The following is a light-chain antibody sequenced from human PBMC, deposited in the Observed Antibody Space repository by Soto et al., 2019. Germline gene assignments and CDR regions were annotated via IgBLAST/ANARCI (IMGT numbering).Light chain of an antibody. Sequence: QSVLTQPPSASGSPGQSVTISCTGTSSDVGGYNYVSWYQQHPGKAPKLMIYEVSKRPSGVPDRFSGSKSGNTASLTVSWFQVEDEADYYCSSYEGSNNWVFGGGTQLTVL. CDR1: SSDVGGYNY. CDR2: EVS. CDR3: SSYEGSNNWV. V-gene: IGLV2-8*01. J-gene: IGLJ2*01.